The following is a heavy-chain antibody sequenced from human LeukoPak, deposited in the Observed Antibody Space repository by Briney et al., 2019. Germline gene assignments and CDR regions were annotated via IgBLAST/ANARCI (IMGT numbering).Heavy chain of an antibody. Sequence: EGSLRLSCAASGFTFSSYGMHWVRQAPGKGLEWVAVIWYGGSNKYYADSVKGRFTISRDNSKNTLYLQMNSLRAEDTAVYYCAKEDYSSSFDYWGQGTLVTVSS. CDR2: IWYGGSNK. D-gene: IGHD4-11*01. CDR1: GFTFSSYG. CDR3: AKEDYSSSFDY. J-gene: IGHJ4*02. V-gene: IGHV3-30*02.